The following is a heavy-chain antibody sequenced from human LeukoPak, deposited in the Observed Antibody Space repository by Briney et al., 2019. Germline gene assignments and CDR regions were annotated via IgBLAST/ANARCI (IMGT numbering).Heavy chain of an antibody. V-gene: IGHV1-58*01. Sequence: SVKVSFKASGFTFTSSGVQWVRQARGQRLEWIGWIVVGSGDTNYAQKFQGRVTMTRDTSTSTVYMELSSLRSEDTAVYYCARERFCSSTSCYGHYFDYWGQGTLVTVSS. CDR3: ARERFCSSTSCYGHYFDY. CDR1: GFTFTSSG. J-gene: IGHJ4*02. CDR2: IVVGSGDT. D-gene: IGHD2-2*01.